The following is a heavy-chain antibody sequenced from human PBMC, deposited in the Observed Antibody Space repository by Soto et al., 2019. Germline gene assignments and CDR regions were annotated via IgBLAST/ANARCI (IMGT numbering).Heavy chain of an antibody. CDR1: GGSISRYY. CDR2: IYSGGST. CDR3: ARGPGGFGDFSLDY. V-gene: IGHV4-4*07. Sequence: PSETLSLTCGVSGGSISRYYWSWIRQPAGKGLEWIGRIYSGGSTNYNPSLESRVTMSVDTSKNQFSLKLSSVTAADTAVYYCARGPGGFGDFSLDYWGQGTLVTVSS. J-gene: IGHJ4*02. D-gene: IGHD3-10*01.